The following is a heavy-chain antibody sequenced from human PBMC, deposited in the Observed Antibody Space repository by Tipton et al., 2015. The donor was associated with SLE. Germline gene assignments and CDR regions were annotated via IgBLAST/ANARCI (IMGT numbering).Heavy chain of an antibody. CDR1: GFTFSSQA. CDR2: ISSSGSST. CDR3: VKHSGFDRNYFDD. J-gene: IGHJ4*02. D-gene: IGHD5-12*01. V-gene: IGHV3-23*01. Sequence: SLRLSCAASGFTFSSQAMSWVRQAPGKGLEWVSRISSSGSSTSYADSVKGRFTISRDNSKNTLYLQINSLRAEDTAVYYCVKHSGFDRNYFDDWGQETLVTVSS.